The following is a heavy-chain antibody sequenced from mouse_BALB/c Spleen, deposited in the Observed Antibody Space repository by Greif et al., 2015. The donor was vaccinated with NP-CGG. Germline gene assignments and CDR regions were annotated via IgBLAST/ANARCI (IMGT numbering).Heavy chain of an antibody. CDR1: GYTFTSYW. V-gene: IGHV1-69*02. Sequence: QVQLQQPGAELVRPGASVKLSCKASGYTFTSYWINWVKQRPGQGLEWIGNIYPSDSYTNYNQKFKDKATLTVDKSSSTAYMQLSSPTSEDSAVYYCTLITTGFDYWGQGTTLTVSS. J-gene: IGHJ2*01. CDR2: IYPSDSYT. CDR3: TLITTGFDY. D-gene: IGHD2-4*01.